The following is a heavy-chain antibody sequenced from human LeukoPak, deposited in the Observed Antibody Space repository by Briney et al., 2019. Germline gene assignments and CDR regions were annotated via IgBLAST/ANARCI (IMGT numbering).Heavy chain of an antibody. CDR3: TANSGYSYGYYYYYYMDV. V-gene: IGHV3-15*01. CDR2: IKSKTDGGTT. CDR1: GFTFSNAW. Sequence: GGSLRLSCAASGFTFSNAWMSWVRQAPGKGLEWVGRIKSKTDGGTTDYAAPVKGRFTISRDDSENTLYLQMNSLKTEDTAVYYCTANSGYSYGYYYYYYMDVWGKGTTVTVSS. J-gene: IGHJ6*03. D-gene: IGHD5-18*01.